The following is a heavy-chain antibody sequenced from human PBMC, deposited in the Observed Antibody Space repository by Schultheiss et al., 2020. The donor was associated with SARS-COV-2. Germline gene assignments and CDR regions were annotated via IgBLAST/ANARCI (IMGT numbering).Heavy chain of an antibody. CDR2: INPSGGST. Sequence: ASVKVSCKASGYTFTGYYMHWVRQAPGQGLEWMGWINPSGGSTSYAQKFQGRVTMTRDTSTSTVYMELSSLRSEDTAVYYCARESPTYDFWSGYYLNYYYYYMDVWGKGTTVTVSS. J-gene: IGHJ6*03. V-gene: IGHV1-46*01. D-gene: IGHD3-3*01. CDR3: ARESPTYDFWSGYYLNYYYYYMDV. CDR1: GYTFTGYY.